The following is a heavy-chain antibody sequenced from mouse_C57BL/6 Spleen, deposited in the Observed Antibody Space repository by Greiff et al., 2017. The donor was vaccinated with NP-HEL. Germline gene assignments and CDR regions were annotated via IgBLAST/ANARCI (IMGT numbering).Heavy chain of an antibody. D-gene: IGHD2-12*01. CDR3: ARGLRGGYYPLYAMDY. CDR2: IYPGSGST. J-gene: IGHJ4*01. CDR1: GYTFTSYW. V-gene: IGHV1-55*01. Sequence: QVQLQQSGAELVKPGASVKMSCKASGYTFTSYWITWVKQRPGQGLEWIGDIYPGSGSTNYNEKFKSKATLTVDTSSSTAYMQLSSLTSEDSAVYYCARGLRGGYYPLYAMDYWGQGTSVTVSS.